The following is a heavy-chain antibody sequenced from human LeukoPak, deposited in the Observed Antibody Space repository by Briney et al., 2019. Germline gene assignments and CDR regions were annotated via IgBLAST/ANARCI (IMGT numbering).Heavy chain of an antibody. J-gene: IGHJ4*02. V-gene: IGHV1-2*02. CDR2: INPNSGGT. D-gene: IGHD6-13*01. CDR1: GYTFPGYY. Sequence: ASVKVSCKASGYTFPGYYMHWVRQAPGKGLGWVGWINPNSGGTNYAQKFQGRVTMTRDTSISTAYMELSRLRSDDTAVYYCARVRTTTQQLVPHHFDYWGQGTLVTVSS. CDR3: ARVRTTTQQLVPHHFDY.